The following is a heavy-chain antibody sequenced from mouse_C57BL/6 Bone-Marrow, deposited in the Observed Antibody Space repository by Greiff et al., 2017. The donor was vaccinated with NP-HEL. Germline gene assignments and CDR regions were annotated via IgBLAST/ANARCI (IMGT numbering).Heavy chain of an antibody. CDR3: ARTPSTMVTPWVAD. V-gene: IGHV1-75*01. J-gene: IGHJ3*01. Sequence: QVQLQQSGPELVKPGASVKISCKASGYSFTDYYINWVKQRPGQGLEWIGWIFPGSGSTYYNEKFKGKATLTVDQSSSTAYMLLSSLTSEDSAVYFCARTPSTMVTPWVADWGQGTLVTVSA. CDR1: GYSFTDYY. D-gene: IGHD2-2*01. CDR2: IFPGSGST.